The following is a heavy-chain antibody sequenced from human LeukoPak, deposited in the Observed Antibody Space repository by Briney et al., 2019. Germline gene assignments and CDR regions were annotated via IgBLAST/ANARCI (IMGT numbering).Heavy chain of an antibody. CDR3: ARDPPRYCVGCSVNYYYYMDV. D-gene: IGHD2-21*01. CDR2: ISYDGSNK. Sequence: GGSLRLPCAASGFTFSSYAMHWVRQAPGKGLEWVAVISYDGSNKYYADSVKGRFTIYRDNSKSTLYLQMNSLRAEDTAVYYCARDPPRYCVGCSVNYYYYMDVWGKGTTVTVSS. CDR1: GFTFSSYA. J-gene: IGHJ6*03. V-gene: IGHV3-30-3*01.